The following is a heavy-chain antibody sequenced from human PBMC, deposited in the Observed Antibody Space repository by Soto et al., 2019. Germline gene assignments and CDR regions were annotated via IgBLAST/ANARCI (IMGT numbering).Heavy chain of an antibody. D-gene: IGHD3-16*01. CDR3: PRGLAWGWVDP. Sequence: QVQLVQSGAEVKKPGASVKVSCKASGYTFTNYHINWVRQATGKGFEWMGWMNPNSGNTGYAQKFQGRVTMTRNTSISTAYMELSSLRSEDADVFYCPRGLAWGWVDPWGQGTPVTLSS. J-gene: IGHJ5*02. V-gene: IGHV1-8*01. CDR2: MNPNSGNT. CDR1: GYTFTNYH.